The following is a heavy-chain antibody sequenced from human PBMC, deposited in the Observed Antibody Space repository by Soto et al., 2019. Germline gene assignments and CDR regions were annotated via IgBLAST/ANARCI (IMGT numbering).Heavy chain of an antibody. CDR3: ARDLDGSGNYYTDY. D-gene: IGHD3-10*01. V-gene: IGHV1-18*01. CDR1: GYTFSSIG. Sequence: GASVKVSCKASGYTFSSIGISWVRQAPGQGLEWMGWISPYKGNTYYAQRLQGRVTMTTDTSTSTAYMELRSLRSDDTAVYYCARDLDGSGNYYTDYWGQGTLVTVSS. J-gene: IGHJ4*02. CDR2: ISPYKGNT.